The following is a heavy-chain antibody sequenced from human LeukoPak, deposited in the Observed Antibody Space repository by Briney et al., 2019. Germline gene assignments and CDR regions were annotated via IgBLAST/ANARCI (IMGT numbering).Heavy chain of an antibody. V-gene: IGHV3-74*01. Sequence: GGSLRLSCAASGFTFSSDRMHWVRQVPGKGLVWVSCINTDGSSTIYADSVKGRFTISRDNAKNTLYLQMNSLRAEDTAVYYCARLSAGVARWGQGTLVTVSS. CDR2: INTDGSST. CDR3: ARLSAGVAR. D-gene: IGHD3-10*01. CDR1: GFTFSSDR. J-gene: IGHJ4*02.